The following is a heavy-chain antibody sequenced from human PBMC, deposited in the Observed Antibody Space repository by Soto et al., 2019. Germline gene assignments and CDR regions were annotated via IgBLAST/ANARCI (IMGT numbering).Heavy chain of an antibody. V-gene: IGHV3-21*01. D-gene: IGHD3-22*01. CDR2: IRGFSPYT. J-gene: IGHJ6*02. CDR3: ARDRGYDAHDYYYIAMDV. Sequence: PGGSLRRSCISSGLTFRTYTMNWVRQAPGKELEWVSGIRGFSPYTFYAESVKGRFTISRDNAKNSLYLQMNSLRAEDTAVYYCARDRGYDAHDYYYIAMDVWGQGTTVTVSS. CDR1: GLTFRTYT.